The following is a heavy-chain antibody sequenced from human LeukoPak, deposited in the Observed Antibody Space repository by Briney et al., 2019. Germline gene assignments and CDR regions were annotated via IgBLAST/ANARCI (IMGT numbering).Heavy chain of an antibody. J-gene: IGHJ4*02. CDR2: MNPNSGNT. CDR3: ARASLETTMAYHFDY. V-gene: IGHV1-8*01. Sequence: EASVKVSCKASGYSFTSYDINWVRQATGQGLEWMGWMNPNSGNTNYAQNFQGRVTMTRNTSISTAYMELSSLRSEDTAVYYCARASLETTMAYHFDYWGQGTLATVSS. CDR1: GYSFTSYD. D-gene: IGHD5-18*01.